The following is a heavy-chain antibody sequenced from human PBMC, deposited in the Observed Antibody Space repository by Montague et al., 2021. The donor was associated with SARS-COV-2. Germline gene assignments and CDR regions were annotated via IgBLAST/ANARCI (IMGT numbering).Heavy chain of an antibody. J-gene: IGHJ4*02. V-gene: IGHV3-23*01. CDR1: GFTFSTYA. CDR3: AKNFPGQVYFDD. D-gene: IGHD2/OR15-2a*01. Sequence: SRRLSCAASGFTFSTYAMNWVRQAPGKGLEWVSGISSGGNKHHADSVKGRFTISRDDSRNTLYLQLHSLRAEDTAMYYCAKNFPGQVYFDDWGQGTLVAASS. CDR2: ISSGGNK.